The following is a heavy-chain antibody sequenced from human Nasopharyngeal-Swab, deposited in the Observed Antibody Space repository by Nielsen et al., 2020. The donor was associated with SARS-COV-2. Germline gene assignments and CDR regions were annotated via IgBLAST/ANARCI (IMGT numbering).Heavy chain of an antibody. V-gene: IGHV3-23*01. CDR1: GFTFSSYA. Sequence: GESLKISCAASGFTFSSYAMSWVRQAPGKGLEWVSAISGSGGSTYYADSVKGRFTISRDNAKNSLYLQMNSLRAEDTALYYCAKDRKGVAGPYYYYGMDVWGQGTTVTVSS. D-gene: IGHD6-19*01. CDR3: AKDRKGVAGPYYYYGMDV. J-gene: IGHJ6*02. CDR2: ISGSGGST.